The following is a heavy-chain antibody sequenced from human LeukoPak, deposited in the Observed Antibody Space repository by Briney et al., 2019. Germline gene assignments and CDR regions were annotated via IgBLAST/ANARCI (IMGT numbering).Heavy chain of an antibody. CDR3: AREGYFGSGSYPPTGQDAFDI. V-gene: IGHV1-69*13. Sequence: ASVTVSCKASGGTFSTYAISWVRQAPGQGLEWMGGIIPIFGTTNYAQKFQGRVTITADESTSTAYMELSSLRSEDTAVYYCAREGYFGSGSYPPTGQDAFDIWGQGTMVTVSS. J-gene: IGHJ3*02. CDR2: IIPIFGTT. CDR1: GGTFSTYA. D-gene: IGHD3-10*01.